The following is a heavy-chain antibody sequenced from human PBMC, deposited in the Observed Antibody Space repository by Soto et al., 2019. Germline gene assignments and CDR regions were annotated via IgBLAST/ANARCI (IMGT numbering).Heavy chain of an antibody. Sequence: PGGSLRLSCAASGFTVSSNYMSWVRQAPGKGLEWVSVIYSGGSTYYADSVKGRFTISRDNSKNTLYLQMNSLRAEDTAVYYCAAARYDYHYYMDVWGKGTTVTVSS. CDR3: AAARYDYHYYMDV. CDR2: IYSGGST. D-gene: IGHD6-25*01. J-gene: IGHJ6*03. V-gene: IGHV3-66*01. CDR1: GFTVSSNY.